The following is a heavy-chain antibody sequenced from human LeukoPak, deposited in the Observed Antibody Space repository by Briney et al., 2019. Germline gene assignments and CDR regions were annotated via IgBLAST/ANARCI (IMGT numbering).Heavy chain of an antibody. V-gene: IGHV3-23*01. D-gene: IGHD3-10*01. CDR2: ISGSGGST. CDR1: GSTFSSYA. J-gene: IGHJ5*02. Sequence: TGGSLRLSCAASGSTFSSYAMSWVRQAPGKGLEWVSAISGSGGSTYYADSVKGRFTISRDNSKNTLYLQMNSLRAEDTAVYYCAKDYGSGSYPNWFDPWGQGTLVTVSS. CDR3: AKDYGSGSYPNWFDP.